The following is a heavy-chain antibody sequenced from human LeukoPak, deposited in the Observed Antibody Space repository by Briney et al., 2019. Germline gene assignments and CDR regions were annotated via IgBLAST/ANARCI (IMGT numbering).Heavy chain of an antibody. V-gene: IGHV5-51*01. CDR1: GYSFTSYW. CDR2: IYPGDSDT. Sequence: GESLEISCKGSGYSFTSYWIGWVRQMPGKGLEWMGIIYPGDSDTRYSPSFQGQVTISADKSISTAYLQWSSLKASDTAMSYCARRIAAPRNPLGYWFDPWGQGTLVTVSS. D-gene: IGHD6-6*01. CDR3: ARRIAAPRNPLGYWFDP. J-gene: IGHJ5*02.